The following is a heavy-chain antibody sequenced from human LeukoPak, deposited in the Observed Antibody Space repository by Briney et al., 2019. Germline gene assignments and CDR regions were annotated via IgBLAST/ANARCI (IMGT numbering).Heavy chain of an antibody. D-gene: IGHD1-26*01. CDR1: GFXFSSHW. CDR2: ISPDGSEK. J-gene: IGHJ4*02. Sequence: GGSLRLSCATSGFXFSSHWISWVRQAPGKGLEWVANISPDGSEKYYVDSLKGRFTISRDNAKNSLSLQMNSLRAEDTAVYYCARGGEPVGFDYWGQGTLVTVSS. V-gene: IGHV3-7*02. CDR3: ARGGEPVGFDY.